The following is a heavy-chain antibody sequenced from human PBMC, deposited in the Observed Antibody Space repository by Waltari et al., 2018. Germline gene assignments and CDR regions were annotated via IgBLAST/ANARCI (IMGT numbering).Heavy chain of an antibody. Sequence: QVQLQESGPGLVKPSETLSLTCTVSGGSISSYYWSWIRQPPGKGLEWIGYIYYSGSTNYNPSLKSRVTISVDTSKNQFSLKLSSVTAADTAVYYCARLRWLHGWFDPWGQGTLVTVSS. CDR1: GGSISSYY. CDR2: IYYSGST. CDR3: ARLRWLHGWFDP. V-gene: IGHV4-59*01. J-gene: IGHJ5*02. D-gene: IGHD5-12*01.